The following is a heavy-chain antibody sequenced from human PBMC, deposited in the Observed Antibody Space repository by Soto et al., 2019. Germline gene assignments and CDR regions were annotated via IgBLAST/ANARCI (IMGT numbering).Heavy chain of an antibody. CDR3: LKEMLQTDTFDM. D-gene: IGHD3-16*01. Sequence: EVQLVESGGGLVQSGRSLRLSCAASGFIFDDYAMHWVRQAPGKGLEWVSVISWNSGKIEYADSVRGRSIISRDNAKNSLYLQMNSLRPADTAMYYCLKEMLQTDTFDMWGQGTMVTVSS. J-gene: IGHJ3*02. V-gene: IGHV3-9*01. CDR2: ISWNSGKI. CDR1: GFIFDDYA.